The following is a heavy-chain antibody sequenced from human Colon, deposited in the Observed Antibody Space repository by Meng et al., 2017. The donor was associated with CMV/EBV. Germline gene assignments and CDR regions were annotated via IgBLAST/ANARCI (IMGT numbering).Heavy chain of an antibody. D-gene: IGHD3-10*01. V-gene: IGHV4-4*07. J-gene: IGHJ4*02. CDR3: ARAGARGVPVDL. CDR1: GDSIKNYY. Sequence: QVPMEESGPRLVKPQETLSLTCTVSGDSIKNYYWSWLRQPAGKGLEWLGRIHYSGGTDDNPSLKSRVTLSIDTSKNQLSLKIYSVTAADTAVYYCARAGARGVPVDLWGQGTLVTVSS. CDR2: IHYSGGT.